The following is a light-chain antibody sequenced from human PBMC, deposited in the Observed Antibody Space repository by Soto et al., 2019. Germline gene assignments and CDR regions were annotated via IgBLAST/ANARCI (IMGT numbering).Light chain of an antibody. V-gene: IGKV3-11*01. CDR1: QSVSSY. CDR2: DAS. CDR3: QQRRGT. Sequence: EIVLTQSPANLSLSPGERATLSCRASQSVSSYLAWYQQKPGQAPRLLIYDASNRATGIPARFSGSGSGTDFTLTISSLEPEDFAVYYCQQRRGTFGGGTKVEIK. J-gene: IGKJ4*01.